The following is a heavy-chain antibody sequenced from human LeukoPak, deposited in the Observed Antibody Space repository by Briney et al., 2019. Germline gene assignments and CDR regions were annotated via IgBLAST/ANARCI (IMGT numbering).Heavy chain of an antibody. J-gene: IGHJ4*02. V-gene: IGHV1-46*01. CDR3: ARSSIVGATGYFDY. D-gene: IGHD1-26*01. CDR1: GYTFSSDY. Sequence: ASVKVSCKASGYTFSSDYMHSVRQAPGQGLEWMGIINPSGGSTKYAQKFQGRVTMTRDTSTSTVYMELSSLRSEDTAVYYCARSSIVGATGYFDYWGQGTLVTVSS. CDR2: INPSGGST.